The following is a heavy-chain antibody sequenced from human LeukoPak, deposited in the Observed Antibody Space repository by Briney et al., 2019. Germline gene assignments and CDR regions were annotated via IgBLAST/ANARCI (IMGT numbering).Heavy chain of an antibody. CDR1: DDSITMYY. D-gene: IGHD4-17*01. V-gene: IGHV4-59*01. Sequence: SETLSLTCSVSDDSITMYYWSWIRQPPGKGLEWIGYIYYSGSTNYNPSLKSRVTISVDTSKNQFSLKLSSVTAADTAVYYCARHDYGDYWFDPWGQGTLVTVSS. CDR3: ARHDYGDYWFDP. J-gene: IGHJ5*02. CDR2: IYYSGST.